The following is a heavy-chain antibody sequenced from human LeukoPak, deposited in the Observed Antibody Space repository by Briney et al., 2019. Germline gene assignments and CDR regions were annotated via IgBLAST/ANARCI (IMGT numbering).Heavy chain of an antibody. D-gene: IGHD6-13*01. Sequence: GGSLRLSCAASGFTFSSYGMHWVRQAPGKGLEWVAVIWYDGSNKYYADSVKGRFTISRDNSKNTLYLQMNSLRAEDTAVYYCARDQDSSSWYGYFQHWGRGTLVTVSS. J-gene: IGHJ1*01. V-gene: IGHV3-33*01. CDR2: IWYDGSNK. CDR3: ARDQDSSSWYGYFQH. CDR1: GFTFSSYG.